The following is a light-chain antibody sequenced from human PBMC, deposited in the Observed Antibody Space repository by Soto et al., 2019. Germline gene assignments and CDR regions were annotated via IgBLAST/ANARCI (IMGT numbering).Light chain of an antibody. CDR1: NIGSKS. CDR3: QVWESSSEPRGV. CDR2: YDS. J-gene: IGLJ1*01. V-gene: IGLV3-21*01. Sequence: SYELTQPPSVSVAPGKTARITCGGSNIGSKSVHWYQQKPGQAPVLVIYYDSDRPSGIPERFSGANSGNTATLPVSRVEAGDEADYYCQVWESSSEPRGVFGTGTKLTVL.